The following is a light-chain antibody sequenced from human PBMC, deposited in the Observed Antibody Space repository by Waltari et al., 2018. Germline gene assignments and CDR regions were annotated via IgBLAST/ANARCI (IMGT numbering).Light chain of an antibody. CDR3: QQGNSYPFT. V-gene: IGKV1-13*02. Sequence: IQMSQSSSSLSVSVGDRVTITCRASQGISSYLNWYQQKPGKAPKLLIYYANSLASGVPSRFSGSGSGTEFTLTISSLQPEDFATYYCQQGNSYPFTFGPGTKLDVK. J-gene: IGKJ3*01. CDR2: YAN. CDR1: QGISSY.